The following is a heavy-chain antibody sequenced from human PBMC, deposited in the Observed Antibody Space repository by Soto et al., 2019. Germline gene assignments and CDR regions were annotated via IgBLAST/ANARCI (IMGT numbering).Heavy chain of an antibody. J-gene: IGHJ6*02. CDR2: MNPNSGNT. CDR1: GYTFTSYD. D-gene: IGHD6-13*01. CDR3: ARRGYSSSWYYYYYYGMDV. Sequence: QVQLVQSGAEVKKPGASVKVSCKASGYTFTSYDINWVRQATGQGLEWMGWMNPNSGNTGYAQKYQSRVTITRNTSISTAYMELSSLRSEDTAVYYCARRGYSSSWYYYYYYGMDVWGQGTTVTVSS. V-gene: IGHV1-8*01.